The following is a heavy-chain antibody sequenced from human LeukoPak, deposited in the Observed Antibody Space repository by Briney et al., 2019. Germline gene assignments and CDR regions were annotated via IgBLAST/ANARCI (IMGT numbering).Heavy chain of an antibody. D-gene: IGHD1-26*01. V-gene: IGHV3-48*04. Sequence: GGSLRLSCAASGFTFSSYSMNWVRQAPGKGLEWVSSISTSSSTIYYADSVKGRFTISRDNAKNSLYLQMSSLRAEDTAVYYCARAAGGSGRSDYWGQGTLVTVSS. CDR2: ISTSSSTI. J-gene: IGHJ4*02. CDR1: GFTFSSYS. CDR3: ARAAGGSGRSDY.